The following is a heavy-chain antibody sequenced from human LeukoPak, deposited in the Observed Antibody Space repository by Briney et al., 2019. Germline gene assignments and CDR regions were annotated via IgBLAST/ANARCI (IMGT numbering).Heavy chain of an antibody. J-gene: IGHJ4*02. V-gene: IGHV3-74*03. CDR1: GFTFSTNW. CDR2: VNGDGTFT. Sequence: PGGSLRLSCAASGFTFSTNWMPWVRQVPGKGLVWVSHVNGDGTFTTYADFVKGRFTISRDNAKNTLYLQMNSLRADDTAVYYCARSSGYVDYWGQGILVTVSS. D-gene: IGHD1-26*01. CDR3: ARSSGYVDY.